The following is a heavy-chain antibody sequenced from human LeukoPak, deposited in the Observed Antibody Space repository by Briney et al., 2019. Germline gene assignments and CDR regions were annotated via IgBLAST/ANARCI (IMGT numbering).Heavy chain of an antibody. V-gene: IGHV4-34*01. D-gene: IGHD6-19*01. CDR1: GGSFSGNY. CDR2: INHSGST. CDR3: ARVSSDSSGLYYFDY. Sequence: SETLSLTCAVYGGSFSGNYWSWIRQPPGKGLEWIGEINHSGSTNYNPSLKSRVTMSVDTSKNQFSLKLSSVTAADTAVYYCARVSSDSSGLYYFDYWGQGTLVTVSS. J-gene: IGHJ4*02.